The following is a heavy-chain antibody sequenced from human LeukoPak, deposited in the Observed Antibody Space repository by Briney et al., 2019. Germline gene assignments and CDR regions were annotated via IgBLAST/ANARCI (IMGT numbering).Heavy chain of an antibody. Sequence: GGSLRLSCAASGFTFSSYAMHWVRQAPGKGLEWAAVISYDGSNKYYADSVKGRFTISRDNSKNTLYLQMNRLRAEDTAVYDCARLGRAFDIWGQGTMVTVSS. CDR1: GFTFSSYA. CDR3: ARLGRAFDI. CDR2: ISYDGSNK. J-gene: IGHJ3*02. V-gene: IGHV3-30-3*01.